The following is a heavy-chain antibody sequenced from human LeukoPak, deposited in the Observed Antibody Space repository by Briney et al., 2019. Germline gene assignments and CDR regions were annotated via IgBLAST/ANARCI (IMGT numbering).Heavy chain of an antibody. V-gene: IGHV3-21*01. J-gene: IGHJ4*02. CDR1: GFTFSSYS. CDR3: TRVVYYGSGSYGGFDY. CDR2: ISSSSSYI. D-gene: IGHD3-10*01. Sequence: GGSLRLSCAASGFTFSSYSMNWVRQAPGKGLEWVSSISSSSSYIYYADSVKGRFTISRDNSKNTLYLQLNSLRAEDTAVYYCTRVVYYGSGSYGGFDYWGQGTLVTVSS.